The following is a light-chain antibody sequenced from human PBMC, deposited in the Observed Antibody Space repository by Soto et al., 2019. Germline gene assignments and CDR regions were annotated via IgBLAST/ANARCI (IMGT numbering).Light chain of an antibody. J-gene: IGKJ1*01. CDR2: GAS. V-gene: IGKV3-20*01. CDR1: QSISSTF. Sequence: EIVLTQSPGTLSLSPGERATLSCRASQSISSTFLAWYQQKPGQAPRLLIYGASNRATGIPDRFSGSGSGTDFTLTISRLEPEDFAVYYCQQYDTSPRGTFGQGTQVEIK. CDR3: QQYDTSPRGT.